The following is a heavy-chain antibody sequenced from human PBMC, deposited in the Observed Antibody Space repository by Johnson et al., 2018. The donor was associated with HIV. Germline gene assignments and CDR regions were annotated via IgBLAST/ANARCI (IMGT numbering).Heavy chain of an antibody. CDR1: AFTVSSNH. V-gene: IGHV3-20*04. Sequence: VQLLESGGGLVQPGGSLRLSCAASAFTVSSNHMTWVRQAPGKGLAWVSGINWSGGNTDHADSVKGRFTISRDNAKNSLYLQMNSLRAEDTALYYCARDPRSWYDDAFDIWGQGTMVIVSS. J-gene: IGHJ3*02. CDR3: ARDPRSWYDDAFDI. CDR2: INWSGGNT. D-gene: IGHD6-13*01.